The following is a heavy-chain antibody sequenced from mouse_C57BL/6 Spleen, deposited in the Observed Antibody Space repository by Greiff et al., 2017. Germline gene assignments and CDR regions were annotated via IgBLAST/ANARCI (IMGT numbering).Heavy chain of an antibody. V-gene: IGHV1-55*01. CDR2: IYPGSGST. CDR3: ARGGYDKGYFDY. J-gene: IGHJ2*01. CDR1: GYTFTSYW. D-gene: IGHD2-2*01. Sequence: QVQLQQSGAELVKPGASVKMSCKASGYTFTSYWITWVKQRPGQGLEWIGDIYPGSGSTNYNEKFKSKATLTVDTSSSTAYMQLSSLTSEDSAVYYCARGGYDKGYFDYWGQGTTLTVSS.